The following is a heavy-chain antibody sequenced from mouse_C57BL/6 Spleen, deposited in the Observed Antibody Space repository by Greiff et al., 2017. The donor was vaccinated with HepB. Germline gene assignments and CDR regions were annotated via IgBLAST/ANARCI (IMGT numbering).Heavy chain of an antibody. V-gene: IGHV1-53*01. CDR3: ARGATMVTILYAMDY. J-gene: IGHJ4*01. Sequence: QVHVKQPGTELVKPGASVKLSCKASGYTFTSYWMHWVKQRPGQGLEWIGNINPSNGGTNYNDKFKSKATLTVDKSSSTAYMQLSSLTSEHSAVYYCARGATMVTILYAMDYWGQGTSVTVSS. D-gene: IGHD2-2*01. CDR1: GYTFTSYW. CDR2: INPSNGGT.